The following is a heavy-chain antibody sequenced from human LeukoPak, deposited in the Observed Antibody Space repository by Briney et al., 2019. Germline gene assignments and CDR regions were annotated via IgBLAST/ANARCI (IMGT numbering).Heavy chain of an antibody. CDR2: IYSGGTT. D-gene: IGHD2-21*01. V-gene: IGHV3-53*01. Sequence: GGSLRLSCAASGFTVSNNYMNWVRQAPGKGLEWVSVIYSGGTTYYADSVKGRFTISRDNSKNTLYLQMNSLRAEDTAVYYCAKGGIGRPLDYWGQGTLVTVSS. CDR1: GFTVSNNY. J-gene: IGHJ4*02. CDR3: AKGGIGRPLDY.